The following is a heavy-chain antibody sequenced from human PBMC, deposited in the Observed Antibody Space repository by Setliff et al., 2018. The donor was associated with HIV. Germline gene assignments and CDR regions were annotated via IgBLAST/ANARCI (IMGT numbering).Heavy chain of an antibody. J-gene: IGHJ6*02. CDR3: AKDRSDLAASIIYYDYLGFDV. D-gene: IGHD5-12*01. V-gene: IGHV3-21*01. CDR1: GFTFSTYT. Sequence: GGSLRLSCAASGFTFSTYTMNWIRQAPGKGLEWVSSISSTGTYIYYADSMKGRFTISRDNARNTVYLQMNSLRAEDTAVYYCAKDRSDLAASIIYYDYLGFDVWGQGTTVTVSS. CDR2: ISSTGTYI.